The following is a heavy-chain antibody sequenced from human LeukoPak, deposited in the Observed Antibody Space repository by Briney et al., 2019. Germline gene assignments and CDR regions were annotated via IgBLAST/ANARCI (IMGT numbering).Heavy chain of an antibody. V-gene: IGHV1-69*04. CDR3: ATCIAAAGTRWFDP. D-gene: IGHD6-13*01. J-gene: IGHJ5*02. CDR1: GYTFTSYA. Sequence: GASVKVSCKASGYTFTSYAISWVRQAPGQGLEWMGRIIPIFGIANYAQKFQGRVTITADKSTSTAYMELSSLRSEDTAVYYCATCIAAAGTRWFDPWGQGTLVTVSS. CDR2: IIPIFGIA.